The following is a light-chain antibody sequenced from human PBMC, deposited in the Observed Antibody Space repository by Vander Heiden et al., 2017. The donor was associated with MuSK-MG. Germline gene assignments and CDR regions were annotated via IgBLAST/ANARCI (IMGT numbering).Light chain of an antibody. V-gene: IGKV3-15*01. J-gene: IGKJ5*01. CDR1: QSVSSN. CDR2: GAS. Sequence: EIVMTQAPATLSVSPGERATLSCRASQSVSSNLAWYQQKPGQAPRLLIYGASTRATGIPARFSGSGYGTEFTLTISSLHSEDFAVYYCQQDNNWPPITFGQGIRLEIK. CDR3: QQDNNWPPIT.